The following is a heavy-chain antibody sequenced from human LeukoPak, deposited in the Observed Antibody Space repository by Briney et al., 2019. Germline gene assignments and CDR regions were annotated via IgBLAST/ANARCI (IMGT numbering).Heavy chain of an antibody. V-gene: IGHV1-2*02. CDR1: GYTFTGYY. CDR3: ARDRAEMRAYYYDSSGYSLDY. Sequence: ASVKVSCKASGYTFTGYYMHWVRQAPGQGLEWMGWINPNSGGTNYAQKFQGRVTMTRDMSISTAYMELSRLRSDDTAVYYCARDRAEMRAYYYDSSGYSLDYWGQGTLVTVSS. CDR2: INPNSGGT. J-gene: IGHJ4*02. D-gene: IGHD3-22*01.